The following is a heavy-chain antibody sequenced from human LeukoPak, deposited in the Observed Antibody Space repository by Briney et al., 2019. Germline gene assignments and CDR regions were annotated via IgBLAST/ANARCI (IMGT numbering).Heavy chain of an antibody. CDR2: IIPIFGTA. V-gene: IGHV1-69*13. CDR1: GGTFSSYA. D-gene: IGHD6-13*01. CDR3: ARVGIAAAAPYDLWFDP. Sequence: SVKVSCKASGGTFSSYAISWVRQAPGQGLEWMGGIIPIFGTANYAQKFQGRVTITADESTSTAYMELSSLRSEDTAVYYCARVGIAAAAPYDLWFDPWGQGTLVTVFS. J-gene: IGHJ5*02.